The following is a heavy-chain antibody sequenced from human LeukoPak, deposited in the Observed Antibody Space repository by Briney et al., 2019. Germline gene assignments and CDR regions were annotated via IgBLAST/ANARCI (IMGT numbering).Heavy chain of an antibody. CDR2: IYWDDDK. D-gene: IGHD1-26*01. CDR1: GFSLHTSGVG. CDR3: AHRRRLISASFFFDY. V-gene: IGHV2-5*02. Sequence: SGPTLVKPTQTLTLTCTFSGFSLHTSGVGVGWIRQPPGKALEWLALIYWDDDKRYNPSLKSRLTITKDTSKNQILLTMTNMDPVDTATYYCAHRRRLISASFFFDYWRQGTLVTVSS. J-gene: IGHJ4*02.